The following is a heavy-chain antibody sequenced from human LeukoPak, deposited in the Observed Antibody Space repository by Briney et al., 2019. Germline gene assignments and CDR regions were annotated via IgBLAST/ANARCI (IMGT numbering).Heavy chain of an antibody. D-gene: IGHD3-22*01. CDR1: GYTFTSYF. CDR3: ARDRYYDSSGLRGYYFDY. CDR2: INPSGGST. V-gene: IGHV1-46*01. J-gene: IGHJ4*02. Sequence: GASVKVSCKASGYTFTSYFMHWVRQAPGQGLEWMGIINPSGGSTTYEQKFQGRVTMTRDTSTSTVYMELSSLRSEDTAVYYCARDRYYDSSGLRGYYFDYWGQGTLVTVSS.